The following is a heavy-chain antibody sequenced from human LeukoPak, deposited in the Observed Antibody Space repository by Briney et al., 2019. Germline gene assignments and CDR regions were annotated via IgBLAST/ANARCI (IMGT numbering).Heavy chain of an antibody. CDR3: ARGGGFCSGGSCYPPLDY. CDR2: ISSSSSYI. D-gene: IGHD2-15*01. V-gene: IGHV3-21*01. CDR1: GFTFSSYS. J-gene: IGHJ4*02. Sequence: GGSLRLSCAASGFTFSSYSMNWVRQAPGKGPEWVSSISSSSSYIYYADSVKGRFTISRDNAKNSLYLQMNSLRAEDTAVCYCARGGGFCSGGSCYPPLDYWGQGTLVTVSS.